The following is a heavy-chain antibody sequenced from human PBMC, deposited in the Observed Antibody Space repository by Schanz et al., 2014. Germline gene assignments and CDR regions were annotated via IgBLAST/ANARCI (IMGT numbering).Heavy chain of an antibody. Sequence: EVQLVESGGGFVQPGGSLRLSCVASGVTFSSYAMSWVRQAPGKGLEWVSAINGNGGITYYADPVKGRFTISRDNAKNSLYLQMNSLTAEDTAVYYCARGVRIDYWGQGTLVTVSS. CDR3: ARGVRIDY. CDR1: GVTFSSYA. D-gene: IGHD3-3*01. J-gene: IGHJ4*02. CDR2: INGNGGIT. V-gene: IGHV3-23*04.